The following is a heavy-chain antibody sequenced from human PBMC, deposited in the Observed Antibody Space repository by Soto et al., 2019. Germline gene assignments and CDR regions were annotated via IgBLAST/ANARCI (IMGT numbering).Heavy chain of an antibody. CDR1: EFTFSGFA. V-gene: IGHV3-30*04. Sequence: QVQLVESGGGVVQPGRSLRLSCAASEFTFSGFAMNWVRQAPGKGLEWVAVVSYDGRDKYHADSVRGRFTISRDNSKNMLYLQMNSLRDGDTAVYYCARGFSAGKGSPPDYWGQGTLVTVSS. J-gene: IGHJ4*02. D-gene: IGHD3-10*01. CDR3: ARGFSAGKGSPPDY. CDR2: VSYDGRDK.